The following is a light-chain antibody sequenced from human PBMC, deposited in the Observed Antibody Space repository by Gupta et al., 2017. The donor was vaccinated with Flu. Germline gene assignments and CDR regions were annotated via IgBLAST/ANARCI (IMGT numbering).Light chain of an antibody. CDR2: ELS. J-gene: IGKJ3*01. CDR1: QSLLHPDGKTR. V-gene: IGKV2D-29*01. CDR3: GQTIQLPFT. Sequence: DIVMTQTPLSLSVTPGQPASISCKSSQSLLHPDGKTRLFWYLQKPGQPPHLLTYELSKRGSGVPDRFSDRGSESDITLKISRVEAEEVGVNYCGQTIQLPFTFGHGTTVDIK.